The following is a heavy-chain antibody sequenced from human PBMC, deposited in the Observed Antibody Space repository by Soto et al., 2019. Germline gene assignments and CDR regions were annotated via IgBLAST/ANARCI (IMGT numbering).Heavy chain of an antibody. Sequence: PGGSLRLSCAASGFTFSTYVMHWVRQAPCKGPEWVAVISFDGRSKDYADSVKGRFTISRDNSKNTLYLQMNSLRTEDTAVYYCASPATGDYYGSGRAYHYVGVDVWGQGTTVTVSS. CDR1: GFTFSTYV. CDR2: ISFDGRSK. D-gene: IGHD3-10*01. CDR3: ASPATGDYYGSGRAYHYVGVDV. V-gene: IGHV3-30*03. J-gene: IGHJ6*02.